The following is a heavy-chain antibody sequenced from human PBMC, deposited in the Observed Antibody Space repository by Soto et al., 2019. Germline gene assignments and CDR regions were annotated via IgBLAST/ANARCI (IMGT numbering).Heavy chain of an antibody. D-gene: IGHD3-9*01. J-gene: IGHJ4*02. V-gene: IGHV3-23*01. CDR2: ISGSGEIT. CDR3: GKARYLLVDQPLYFES. Sequence: GSLRLSCAASGFPFRSYAMGWVRQAPGKGLEWVSVISGSGEITLYTDSVKGRFTISRDFSNNTLSLQMNSLRADDTAIYYCGKARYLLVDQPLYFESWGQGTLVTLSS. CDR1: GFPFRSYA.